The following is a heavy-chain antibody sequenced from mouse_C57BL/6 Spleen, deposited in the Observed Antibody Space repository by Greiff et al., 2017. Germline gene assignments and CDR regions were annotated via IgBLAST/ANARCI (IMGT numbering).Heavy chain of an antibody. CDR2: IRLKSDNYAT. D-gene: IGHD1-1*01. V-gene: IGHV6-3*01. CDR1: GFTFSNYW. CDR3: TEAVYYGSSWGY. Sequence: EVKLQESGGGLVQPGGSMKLSCVASGFTFSNYWMNWVRQSPEKGLEWVAQIRLKSDNYATHYAESVKGRFTISRDDSNSSVYLQMNNLRAEDTGIYYCTEAVYYGSSWGYWGQGTTLTVSS. J-gene: IGHJ2*01.